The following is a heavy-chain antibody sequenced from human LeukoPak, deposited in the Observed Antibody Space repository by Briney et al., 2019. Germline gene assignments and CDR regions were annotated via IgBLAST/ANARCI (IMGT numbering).Heavy chain of an antibody. J-gene: IGHJ4*02. D-gene: IGHD4-17*01. Sequence: RPSETLSLTCTVSGGSISSYYWSWIRQPAGKGLEWTGRIYTSGSTNYNPSLKSRVTMSVDTSKNQFSLKLSSVTAADTAVYYCARDPNGVEGKNYFDYWGQGTLVTVSS. CDR3: ARDPNGVEGKNYFDY. CDR2: IYTSGST. V-gene: IGHV4-4*07. CDR1: GGSISSYY.